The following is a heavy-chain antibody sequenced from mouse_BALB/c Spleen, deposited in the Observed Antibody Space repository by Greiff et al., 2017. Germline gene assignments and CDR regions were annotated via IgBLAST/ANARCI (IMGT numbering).Heavy chain of an antibody. CDR1: GYSITSGYY. Sequence: DVKLQESGPGLVKPSQSLSLTCSVTGYSITSGYYWNWIRQFPGNKLEWMGYISYDGSNNYNPSLKNRISITRDTSKNQFFLKLNSVTTEDTATYYCARDRNGYDRDGGFAYWGQGTLVTVSA. CDR2: ISYDGSN. J-gene: IGHJ3*01. CDR3: ARDRNGYDRDGGFAY. D-gene: IGHD2-2*01. V-gene: IGHV3-6*02.